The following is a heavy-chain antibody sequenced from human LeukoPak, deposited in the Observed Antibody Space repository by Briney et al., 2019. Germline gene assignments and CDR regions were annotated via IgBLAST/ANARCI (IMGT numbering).Heavy chain of an antibody. CDR2: IYYSGST. Sequence: SETLSLPCTVSGGSISSYYWSWIRQPPGKGLEWIGYIYYSGSTNYNPSLKSRVTISVDTSKNQFSLKLSSVTAADTAVYYCARVARYSYGPGGFDPWGQGTLVTVSS. V-gene: IGHV4-59*01. CDR1: GGSISSYY. D-gene: IGHD5-18*01. CDR3: ARVARYSYGPGGFDP. J-gene: IGHJ5*02.